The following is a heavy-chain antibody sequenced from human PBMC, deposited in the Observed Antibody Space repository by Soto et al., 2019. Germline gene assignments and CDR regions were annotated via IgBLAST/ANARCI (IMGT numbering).Heavy chain of an antibody. D-gene: IGHD1-26*01. Sequence: PGGSLRLSCAASGFTFSDYYMSWIRQAPGKGLEWVSYISSSGSTIYYADSVKGRFTISRDNAKNSLYLQMNSLRDEDTAVYYCARVSSGTYYYSYGMDVWGQGTTVTVSS. CDR3: ARVSSGTYYYSYGMDV. J-gene: IGHJ6*02. V-gene: IGHV3-11*04. CDR1: GFTFSDYY. CDR2: ISSSGSTI.